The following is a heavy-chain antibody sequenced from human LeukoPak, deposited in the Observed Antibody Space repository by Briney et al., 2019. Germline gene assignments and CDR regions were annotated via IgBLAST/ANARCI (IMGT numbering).Heavy chain of an antibody. CDR3: VRSYPGIAVAGPFDY. CDR2: ISGSGGST. Sequence: PGGSLRLSCAASGFTFSSYAMSWVLQAPGKGLEWVSAISGSGGSTYYADSVKGRFTISRDNSKNTLYLQMNSLRAEDTAVYYCVRSYPGIAVAGPFDYWGQGTLVTVSP. J-gene: IGHJ4*02. CDR1: GFTFSSYA. D-gene: IGHD6-19*01. V-gene: IGHV3-23*01.